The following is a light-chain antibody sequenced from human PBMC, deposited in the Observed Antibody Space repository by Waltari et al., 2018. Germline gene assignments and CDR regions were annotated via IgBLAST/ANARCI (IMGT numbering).Light chain of an antibody. CDR1: SSDVGALNY. J-gene: IGLJ3*02. CDR2: DVS. CDR3: SSYTTSSTWV. Sequence: QSALTQPASVSGSPGQSLTISCTGTSSDVGALNYVSWYQQHPGKAPKLMLYDVSNRSSGVSSRFSGSKSGNTASLTISGLQAEDEADYHCSSYTTSSTWVFAGGTKVTVL. V-gene: IGLV2-14*01.